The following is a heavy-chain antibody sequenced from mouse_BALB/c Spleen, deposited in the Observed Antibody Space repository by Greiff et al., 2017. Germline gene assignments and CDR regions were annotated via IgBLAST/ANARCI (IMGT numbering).Heavy chain of an antibody. Sequence: EVQGVESGGDLVKPGGSLKLSCTASGFTFSSYGMSWVRQTPDKRLEWVATISSGGSYTYYPDSVKGRFTISRDNAKNTLYLQMSSLKSEDTAMYYCARLYDGLDWYFDVWGAGTTVTVSS. CDR3: ARLYDGLDWYFDV. V-gene: IGHV5-6*01. J-gene: IGHJ1*01. CDR2: ISSGGSYT. CDR1: GFTFSSYG. D-gene: IGHD2-3*01.